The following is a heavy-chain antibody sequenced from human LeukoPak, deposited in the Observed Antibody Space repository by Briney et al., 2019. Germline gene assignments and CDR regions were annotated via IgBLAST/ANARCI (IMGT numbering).Heavy chain of an antibody. V-gene: IGHV4-39*07. CDR1: SGSISTSNYY. Sequence: ASETLSLTCTVSSGSISTSNYYWGWVRQPPGKALEWIGNIFYSGSTYYSPSLKSRVTISVDTSKNQFSLKLSSVTAADTAVYYCARVGTVSTLDYWGQGTLVTVSS. CDR2: IFYSGST. J-gene: IGHJ4*02. CDR3: ARVGTVSTLDY. D-gene: IGHD4-17*01.